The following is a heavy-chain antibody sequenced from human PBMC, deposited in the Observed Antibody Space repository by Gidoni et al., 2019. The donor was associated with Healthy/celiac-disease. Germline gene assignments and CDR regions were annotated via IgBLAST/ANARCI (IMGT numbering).Heavy chain of an antibody. CDR1: GFTVRSNH. J-gene: IGHJ4*02. Sequence: EVQLVESGGGLVQPGGSLRLSCAASGFTVRSNHMSWVRQAPGKGLEWVSVIYSGGSTYYADSVKGRFTISRDNSKSTLYLQMSSLRAEDTAVYYCARDWPVAGVSDHWGQGTLVTVSS. CDR2: IYSGGST. V-gene: IGHV3-66*01. CDR3: ARDWPVAGVSDH. D-gene: IGHD6-19*01.